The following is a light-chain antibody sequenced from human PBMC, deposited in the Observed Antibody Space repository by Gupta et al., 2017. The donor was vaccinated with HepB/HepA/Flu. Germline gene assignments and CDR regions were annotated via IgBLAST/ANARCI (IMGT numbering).Light chain of an antibody. V-gene: IGLV2-14*03. J-gene: IGLJ3*02. CDR3: SSYTTKSTWV. Sequence: QSALTQPASVSGSLGQSITISCTGTNSDVGGYTYVAWHQQHPGKAPKLLIYGVSDRPSGVSYRFSGSKSGNTASLTISGLQAEDEADYYCSSYTTKSTWVFGGGTKLTLL. CDR2: GVS. CDR1: NSDVGGYTY.